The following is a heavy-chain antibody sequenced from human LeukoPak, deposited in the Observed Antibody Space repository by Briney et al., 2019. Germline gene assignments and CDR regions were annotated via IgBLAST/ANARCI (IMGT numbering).Heavy chain of an antibody. CDR2: INIYNTI. J-gene: IGHJ6*04. D-gene: IGHD1-14*01. V-gene: IGHV3-69-1*01. Sequence: GGSLRLSCVASGFTFDYYAMNWVRQAPGKGLEWVSYINIYNTIHYADSVKGRFTISRDDAKNSLYLQMNSLRPEDTAVYYRARVPQPMDVWGRGATVTVSS. CDR3: ARVPQPMDV. CDR1: GFTFDYYA.